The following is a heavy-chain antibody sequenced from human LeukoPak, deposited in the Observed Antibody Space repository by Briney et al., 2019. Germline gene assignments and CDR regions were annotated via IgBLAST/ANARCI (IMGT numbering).Heavy chain of an antibody. CDR1: GYPFTSYG. D-gene: IGHD6-13*01. J-gene: IGHJ4*02. CDR2: ISAYNGNT. V-gene: IGHV1-18*01. CDR3: ARDQVAAAGPYYFDS. Sequence: ASVKVSCKASGYPFTSYGFSWVRQAPGQGLEWMGWISAYNGNTNYAQKLQGRVTMTTDTSTSTAFMELRSLRSDDTAVYYCARDQVAAAGPYYFDSWGQGILVTVSS.